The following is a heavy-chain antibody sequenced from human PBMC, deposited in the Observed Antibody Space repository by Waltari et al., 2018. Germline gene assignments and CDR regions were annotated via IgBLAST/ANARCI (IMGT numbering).Heavy chain of an antibody. Sequence: QVRLQESGPGLVKPSETLSLTCTVSAASISSYYWSWIRQPPGKGLEWIAYIYFSASTSYNPSLKSRVAISGDTSKKQFSLRLSSVTAADTAVYYCARGDTSNWFASYFDFWGQGILVSVSS. CDR3: ARGDTSNWFASYFDF. CDR2: IYFSAST. J-gene: IGHJ4*02. V-gene: IGHV4-59*01. D-gene: IGHD3-10*01. CDR1: AASISSYY.